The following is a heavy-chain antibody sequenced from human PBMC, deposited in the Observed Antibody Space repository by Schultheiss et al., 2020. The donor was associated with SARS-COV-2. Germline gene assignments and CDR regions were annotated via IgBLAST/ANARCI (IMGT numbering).Heavy chain of an antibody. J-gene: IGHJ3*02. CDR3: ASKDTAMVHDAFDI. Sequence: ASVKVSCKASGYTFTSYGISWVRQAPGQGLEWMGWINPNSGGTNYAQKFQGRVTMTRDTSISTAYMELSRLRSDDTAVYYCASKDTAMVHDAFDIWGQGTMVTVSS. CDR1: GYTFTSYG. V-gene: IGHV1-2*02. CDR2: INPNSGGT. D-gene: IGHD5-18*01.